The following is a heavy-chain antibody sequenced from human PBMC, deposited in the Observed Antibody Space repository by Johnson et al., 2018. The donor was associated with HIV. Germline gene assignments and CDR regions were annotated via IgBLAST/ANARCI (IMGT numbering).Heavy chain of an antibody. CDR1: GFTFSSYR. V-gene: IGHV3-30*02. D-gene: IGHD2-21*02. CDR3: AKDWDVVVTADDAFDI. CDR2: IRYDGSNK. J-gene: IGHJ3*02. Sequence: QVQLVESGGGVVQPGGSLRLSCAASGFTFSSYRMHWVRQAPGKGLEWVACIRYDGSNKYYADSVKGRFTISRDNSKNTLYLQMNSLRAEDTAVYYCAKDWDVVVTADDAFDIWGQGTMVTVSS.